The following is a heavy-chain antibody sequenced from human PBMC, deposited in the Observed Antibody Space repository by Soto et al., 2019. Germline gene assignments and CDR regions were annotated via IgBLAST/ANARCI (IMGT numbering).Heavy chain of an antibody. V-gene: IGHV1-18*01. Sequence: ASVKVSCKASGYTFTNYVITWVRQAPGQGLTWMGWISTYNGNTNSPQRLQGRLTMTSDTSTSTAYMELRSLKSHDPAVHYCAKSNTRGVSGSSGDFWGQGTLVTVSS. CDR1: GYTFTNYV. J-gene: IGHJ4*02. CDR2: ISTYNGNT. CDR3: AKSNTRGVSGSSGDF. D-gene: IGHD6-6*01.